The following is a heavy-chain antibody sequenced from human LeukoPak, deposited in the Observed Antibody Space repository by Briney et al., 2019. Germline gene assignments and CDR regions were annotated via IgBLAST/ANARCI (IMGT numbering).Heavy chain of an antibody. CDR2: ISPPGTNK. V-gene: IGHV3-30*04. CDR3: ARSTVADYSLDS. Sequence: GRSLRLSCAASGFIFSSNATQWVRLAPGKGLEWVALISPPGTNKYYADSVKGRFTVSRDNTKNTLYLQMDSLRPEDTALYYCARSTVADYSLDSWGQGTLVTVSS. CDR1: GFIFSSNA. J-gene: IGHJ4*02. D-gene: IGHD2-21*02.